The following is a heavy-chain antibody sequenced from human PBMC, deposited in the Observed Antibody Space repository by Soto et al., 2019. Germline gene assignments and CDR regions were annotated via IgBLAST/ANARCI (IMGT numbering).Heavy chain of an antibody. D-gene: IGHD3-3*01. J-gene: IGHJ6*02. CDR2: MNPNSGNT. Sequence: GASVKVSCKASGYTFTSYDINWVRQATGQGLEWMGWMNPNSGNTGYAQKFQGRVTMTRNTSISTAYMELSSLRSEDTAVYYCARAFGSVRFLEWFKTHYYYGMDVWGQGTTVTVAS. CDR1: GYTFTSYD. CDR3: ARAFGSVRFLEWFKTHYYYGMDV. V-gene: IGHV1-8*01.